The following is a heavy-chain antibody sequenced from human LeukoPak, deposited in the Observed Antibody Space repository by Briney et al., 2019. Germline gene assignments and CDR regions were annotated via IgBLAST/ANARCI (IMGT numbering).Heavy chain of an antibody. CDR2: TYSRSKWFN. Sequence: SQTLSPTCAISGDSVSSKSASWNWIRQSPSRGLEWLGRTYSRSKWFNNYAVSVKSRITINPDTSKNQFSLHLTSVTPDDTAIYYCARGTGSLDYWGLGTLVTVSS. D-gene: IGHD1-26*01. CDR1: GDSVSSKSAS. J-gene: IGHJ4*02. V-gene: IGHV6-1*01. CDR3: ARGTGSLDY.